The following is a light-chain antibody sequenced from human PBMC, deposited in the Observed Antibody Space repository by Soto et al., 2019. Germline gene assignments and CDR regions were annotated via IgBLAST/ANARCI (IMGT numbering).Light chain of an antibody. CDR3: QQVNSYPQT. J-gene: IGKJ5*01. Sequence: IQLAQSPSSLSASVGDRVTISCRASQGIGNYLAWYQQKPGKAPKLLIYAAFNLHRGVPARFSGSRSGTDFTLTISRLQAEDFATYYCQQVNSYPQTFGQGARLEIK. CDR1: QGIGNY. CDR2: AAF. V-gene: IGKV1-9*01.